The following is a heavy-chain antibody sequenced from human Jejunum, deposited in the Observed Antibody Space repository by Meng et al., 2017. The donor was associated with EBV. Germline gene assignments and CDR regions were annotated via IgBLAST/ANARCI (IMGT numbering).Heavy chain of an antibody. CDR2: ISSDGNTK. V-gene: IGHV3-30-3*01. CDR1: GFTLSTYA. J-gene: IGHJ4*02. D-gene: IGHD5-12*01. CDR3: ASVADY. Sequence: QLDLVESGGSVVQPGRSVTLSCAAYGFTLSTYAMQWVRQAPGKGLEWVAVISSDGNTKYHADSVKGRFTISRDISKNTVYLQMNNLGPEDTAMYYCASVADYWGQGTLVTVSS.